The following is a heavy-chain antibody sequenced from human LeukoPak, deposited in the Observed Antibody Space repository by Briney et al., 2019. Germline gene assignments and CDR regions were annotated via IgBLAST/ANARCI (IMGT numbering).Heavy chain of an antibody. V-gene: IGHV1-2*02. Sequence: GASVKVSCKASGYTFTGYYMHWVRQAPGQGLEWMGWINPNSGGTNYAQKFQGRVTMTRDTSISTAYMELSRLRSDDTAVFYCAISFGSGNYYNVGGRYYFDFWGQGTLVTVSS. CDR2: INPNSGGT. D-gene: IGHD3-10*01. CDR3: AISFGSGNYYNVGGRYYFDF. CDR1: GYTFTGYY. J-gene: IGHJ4*02.